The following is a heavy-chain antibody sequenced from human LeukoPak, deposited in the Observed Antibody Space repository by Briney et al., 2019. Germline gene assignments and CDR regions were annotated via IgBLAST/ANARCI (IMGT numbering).Heavy chain of an antibody. J-gene: IGHJ4*02. CDR3: ASEDIVVVPAAIY. CDR1: GGSISSSNYY. CDR2: ISYSGST. Sequence: SEALSLTCTVSGGSISSSNYYWGWIRQPPGKGLEWIGTISYSGSTYYNPSLKSRVTISVDTSKNQLSLKLNSVTAADTAVYYCASEDIVVVPAAIYWGQGTLVTVSS. D-gene: IGHD2-2*02. V-gene: IGHV4-39*01.